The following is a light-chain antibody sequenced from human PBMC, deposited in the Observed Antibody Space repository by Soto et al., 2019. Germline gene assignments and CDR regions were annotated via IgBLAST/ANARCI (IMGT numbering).Light chain of an antibody. CDR1: QSVSSN. Sequence: EIVMTQSPATLSVSPGERATLSCRVSQSVSSNLAWYQQKPGQAPRLLIDGASTRATGIPARFSGSGSGTEFTLTISSLQSEDFAVYYCQQYNNWPPMYTFGQGTKLEIK. CDR3: QQYNNWPPMYT. CDR2: GAS. J-gene: IGKJ2*01. V-gene: IGKV3-15*01.